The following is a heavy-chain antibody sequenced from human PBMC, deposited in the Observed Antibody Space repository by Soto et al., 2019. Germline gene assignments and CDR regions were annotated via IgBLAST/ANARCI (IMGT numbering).Heavy chain of an antibody. V-gene: IGHV3-30*18. CDR1: GFTFSTYG. CDR2: ISFDGVNK. CDR3: AKSVYNWNDGFFDY. D-gene: IGHD1-1*01. J-gene: IGHJ4*02. Sequence: QVQLVESGGGVVQPGGSRRLSCAAPGFTFSTYGMPWVRQAPGKGLGWVAVISFDGVNKYYADSVKGRFTISKDNSKNTLYLQMNSLRAEDTAVYYCAKSVYNWNDGFFDYWGQGTLVTVSS.